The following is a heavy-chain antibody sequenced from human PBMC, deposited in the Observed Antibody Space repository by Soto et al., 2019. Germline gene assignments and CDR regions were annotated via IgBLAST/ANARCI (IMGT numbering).Heavy chain of an antibody. CDR2: ISAYNGNT. CDR3: ERDYHILVVVAATPGYNWFDP. D-gene: IGHD2-15*01. CDR1: GYTFTNYS. V-gene: IGHV1-18*01. Sequence: QVQLVQSGAEVKKPGASVKVSCKASGYTFTNYSISWVRQAPGQGLEWMGWISAYNGNTNYAQKLQGRVTMTTDTSTSTAYMELRSLRSDDTAVYYCERDYHILVVVAATPGYNWFDPWGQGTLVTVSS. J-gene: IGHJ5*02.